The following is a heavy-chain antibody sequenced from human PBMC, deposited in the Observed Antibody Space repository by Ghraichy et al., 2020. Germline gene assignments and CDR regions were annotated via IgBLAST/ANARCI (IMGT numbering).Heavy chain of an antibody. D-gene: IGHD3-3*01. CDR2: ISGRSDNT. CDR1: GFTFTSHG. J-gene: IGHJ6*03. CDR3: AKDRRIQFWQGTYSYYYYMDV. V-gene: IGHV3-23*01. Sequence: GGSLRLSCEASGFTFTSHGMSWVRQAPGKGLEWVSGISGRSDNTYYADSVRGRFTISRDNSNNMLYLQMNSLRAEDTAMYYCAKDRRIQFWQGTYSYYYYMDVWGRGTTVTVSS.